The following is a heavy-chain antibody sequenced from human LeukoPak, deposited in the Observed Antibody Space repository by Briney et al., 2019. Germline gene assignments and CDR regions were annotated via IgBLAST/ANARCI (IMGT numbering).Heavy chain of an antibody. V-gene: IGHV3-74*01. D-gene: IGHD3-10*01. CDR3: VRDRGGLPVVY. J-gene: IGHJ4*02. Sequence: GGSLRLSCAASGVTFSAYWMHWVCEGPGKGLVWVSHIKSVGSTTTYAGSAKGGFTSSRDNARNTLFLQMKSLRVEDTAVYYCVRDRGGLPVVYWGQGSLVTVSS. CDR1: GVTFSAYW. CDR2: IKSVGSTT.